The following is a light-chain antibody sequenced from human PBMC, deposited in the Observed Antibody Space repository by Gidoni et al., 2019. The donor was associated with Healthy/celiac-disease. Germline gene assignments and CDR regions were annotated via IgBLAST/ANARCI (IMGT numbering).Light chain of an antibody. Sequence: DIQMTQSPSSVSAAVGDRVTITCRASQDISSWLAWYQQKPGNAPKLLIYAASSLQSGVPSRFSGSGSGTDFTLTISSLQPEDFATYYCLQANSFPLTFGGGTKVEIK. CDR3: LQANSFPLT. CDR1: QDISSW. J-gene: IGKJ4*01. CDR2: AAS. V-gene: IGKV1-12*01.